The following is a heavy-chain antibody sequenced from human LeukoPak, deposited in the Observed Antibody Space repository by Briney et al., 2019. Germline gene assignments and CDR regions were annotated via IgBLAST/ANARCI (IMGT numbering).Heavy chain of an antibody. CDR3: ARDAFSGYHPDY. Sequence: GGSLRLSCAASGFTFSSYAMHWVRQAPGKGLEYVSSVTSNGDSTYYGNSVKGRFIISRDNSKNTLYLQMGSLRAEDMAVYYCARDAFSGYHPDYWGQGTLVTVSS. CDR2: VTSNGDST. CDR1: GFTFSSYA. J-gene: IGHJ4*02. D-gene: IGHD5-12*01. V-gene: IGHV3-64*01.